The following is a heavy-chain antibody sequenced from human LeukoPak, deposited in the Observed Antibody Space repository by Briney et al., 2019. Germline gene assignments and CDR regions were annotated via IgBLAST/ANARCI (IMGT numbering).Heavy chain of an antibody. D-gene: IGHD3-22*01. V-gene: IGHV4-39*07. CDR2: IYYSGST. CDR1: GGSISSSSYY. Sequence: SETLSLTCTVSGGSISSSSYYWGWIRQPPGKGLEWIGSIYYSGSTYYNPSLKGRVTISVDTSKNQFSLKLSSVTAADTAVYYCARDHYYDSSDYSSWGQGTLVTVSS. J-gene: IGHJ4*02. CDR3: ARDHYYDSSDYSS.